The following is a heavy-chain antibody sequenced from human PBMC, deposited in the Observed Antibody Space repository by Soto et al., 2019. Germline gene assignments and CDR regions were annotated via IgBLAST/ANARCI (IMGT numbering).Heavy chain of an antibody. CDR1: GFTFRSYV. D-gene: IGHD3-16*01. V-gene: IGHV3-30*19. Sequence: QVQLVESGGGVVQPGTSLRLSCVGSGFTFRSYVIPWVRQAPGKGLEWVALTSYDGSNKYYDDSVKGRFTISRDNSRNTVDLQMDSLRHEDTALYDCARGGTTGGLDVWGQGTLVSVSS. CDR3: ARGGTTGGLDV. J-gene: IGHJ4*02. CDR2: TSYDGSNK.